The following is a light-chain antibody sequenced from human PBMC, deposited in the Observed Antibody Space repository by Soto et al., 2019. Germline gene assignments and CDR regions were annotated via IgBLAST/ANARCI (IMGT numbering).Light chain of an antibody. CDR2: EVS. Sequence: QSALTRPASVSGSPGQSITISCTGTSSDVGGYNYVSWYQQHPGKAPKLMIFEVSYRPSGVSNRFSGSKSGNTASLTISGLQSEDEADYYCASYTSSSTHYVFGTGTKLTVL. CDR3: ASYTSSSTHYV. CDR1: SSDVGGYNY. V-gene: IGLV2-14*01. J-gene: IGLJ1*01.